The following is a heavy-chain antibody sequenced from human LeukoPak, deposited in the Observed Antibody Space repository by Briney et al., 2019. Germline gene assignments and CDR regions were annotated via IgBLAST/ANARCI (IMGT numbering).Heavy chain of an antibody. V-gene: IGHV3-33*01. J-gene: IGHJ4*02. CDR2: IWYDGSNK. D-gene: IGHD3-22*01. CDR1: GFTFSSYC. CDR3: ARPREYYDSSGYSGFDY. Sequence: GGSLRLSCAASGFTFSSYCMHWVRQAPGKGLEWVAVIWYDGSNKYYADSVKGRFTISRDNSKNTLYLQMNSLRAEDTAVYYCARPREYYDSSGYSGFDYWGQGTLVTVSS.